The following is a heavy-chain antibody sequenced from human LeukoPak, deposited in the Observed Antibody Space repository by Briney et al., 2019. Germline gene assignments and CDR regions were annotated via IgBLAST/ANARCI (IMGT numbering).Heavy chain of an antibody. Sequence: GGSLRLSCAASGFTFSIYAMSWVRQAPGKGLEWVSSITSRDGGPWYTDPVKGRFTISRDNSKNMLYLQMNSLRAEDTAVYYCAKDRPNYYESNGDYYRRNGDSWGQGTLVTVSS. V-gene: IGHV3-23*01. D-gene: IGHD3-22*01. CDR3: AKDRPNYYESNGDYYRRNGDS. J-gene: IGHJ5*01. CDR2: ITSRDGGP. CDR1: GFTFSIYA.